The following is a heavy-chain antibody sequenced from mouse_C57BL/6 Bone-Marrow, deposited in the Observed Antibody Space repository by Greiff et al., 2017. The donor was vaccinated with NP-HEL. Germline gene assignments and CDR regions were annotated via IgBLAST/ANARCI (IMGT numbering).Heavy chain of an antibody. CDR2: ISSGSSTI. CDR1: GFTFSDYG. V-gene: IGHV5-17*01. J-gene: IGHJ1*03. CDR3: ARKDYSKGSWYFDV. D-gene: IGHD2-5*01. Sequence: EVKLMESGGGLVKPGGSLKLSCAASGFTFSDYGMHWVRQAPEKGLEWVAYISSGSSTIYYADTVKGRFTISRDNAKNTLFLQMTSLRSEDTAMYYCARKDYSKGSWYFDVWGTGTTVTVSS.